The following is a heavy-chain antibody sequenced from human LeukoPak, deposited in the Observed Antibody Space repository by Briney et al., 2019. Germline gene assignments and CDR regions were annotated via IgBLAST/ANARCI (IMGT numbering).Heavy chain of an antibody. J-gene: IGHJ5*02. V-gene: IGHV4-30-4*01. CDR3: ARVLAGHNWFDP. CDR2: IYYSGST. Sequence: SQTLSLTCTVSGGSISSDDYYWSWIRQPPGKGLEWIGYIYYSGSTYYNPSLKSRVTISVDTSKNQFSLKLSSVTAADAAAYYCARVLAGHNWFDPWGQGTLVTVSS. CDR1: GGSISSDDYY. D-gene: IGHD3-3*01.